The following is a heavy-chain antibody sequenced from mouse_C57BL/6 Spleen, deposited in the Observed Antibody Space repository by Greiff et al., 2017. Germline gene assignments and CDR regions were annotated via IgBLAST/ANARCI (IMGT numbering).Heavy chain of an antibody. Sequence: QVQLQQPGAELVRPGTSVTLSCKASGYTFTSYWMHWVKQRPRQGLEWIGVIDPSDSYTNYNQKFKGKATLTVDTSSSTAYMQLSSLTSEDSAVYYCARYYGSSRDYAMDYWGQGTSVTVSS. CDR1: GYTFTSYW. CDR2: IDPSDSYT. CDR3: ARYYGSSRDYAMDY. D-gene: IGHD1-1*01. V-gene: IGHV1-59*01. J-gene: IGHJ4*01.